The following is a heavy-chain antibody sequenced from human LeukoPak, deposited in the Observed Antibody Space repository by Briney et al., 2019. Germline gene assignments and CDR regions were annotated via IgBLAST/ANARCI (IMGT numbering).Heavy chain of an antibody. CDR3: AHPADTSGWSQFDY. CDR2: ISGSGGST. CDR1: GFTFSNYA. V-gene: IGHV3-23*01. J-gene: IGHJ4*02. D-gene: IGHD6-19*01. Sequence: GGSLRLSCAASGFTFSNYAMSWVRQAPGKGLEWVSSISGSGGSTYYADSVKGRFTISRDNSKNTLYLQMDSLRAEDTAMYYCAHPADTSGWSQFDYWGQGTLVTVSS.